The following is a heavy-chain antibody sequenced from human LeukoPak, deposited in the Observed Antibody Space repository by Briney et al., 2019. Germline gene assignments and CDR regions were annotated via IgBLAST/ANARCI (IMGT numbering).Heavy chain of an antibody. CDR2: ISGDGGST. CDR1: GFTFDDYA. J-gene: IGHJ6*02. CDR3: AKDVTGGSYYVYYYYYGIDV. D-gene: IGHD1-26*01. Sequence: GGSLRLSCAASGFTFDDYAMHWVRQAPGKGLEWVSLISGDGGSTYYADSVKGRFTISRDNSKNSLYLQMNSLRTEDTALYYCAKDVTGGSYYVYYYYYGIDVWGQGTTVTVSS. V-gene: IGHV3-43*02.